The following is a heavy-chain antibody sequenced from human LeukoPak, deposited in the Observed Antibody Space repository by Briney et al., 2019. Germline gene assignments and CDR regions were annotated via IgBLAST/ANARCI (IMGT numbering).Heavy chain of an antibody. Sequence: PGGSLRLSCAASGFTFSSYEMNWVRQAPWQGLEWVSYISSSAGTTYHADSVKGRSTISRDNAKNTLYLQMNSLRGEDTAVYYCARDQGSSWGQGTLVTVSS. J-gene: IGHJ4*02. D-gene: IGHD2-2*01. CDR3: ARDQGSS. CDR2: ISSSAGTT. V-gene: IGHV3-48*03. CDR1: GFTFSSYE.